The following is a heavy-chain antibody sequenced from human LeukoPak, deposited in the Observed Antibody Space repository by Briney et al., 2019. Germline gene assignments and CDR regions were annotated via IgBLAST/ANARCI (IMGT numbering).Heavy chain of an antibody. CDR1: GGSISGYY. J-gene: IGHJ4*02. CDR2: VYTNGDT. Sequence: SETLSLTCTVSGGSISGYYWSWIRQPAGQGLEWIGRVYTNGDTKFNPSLKSRVTMSVDTSKNQLSLKLRPVTAADTAVYYCARAAGAAGGQYFDYWGQGTLVTVSS. D-gene: IGHD6-13*01. V-gene: IGHV4-4*07. CDR3: ARAAGAAGGQYFDY.